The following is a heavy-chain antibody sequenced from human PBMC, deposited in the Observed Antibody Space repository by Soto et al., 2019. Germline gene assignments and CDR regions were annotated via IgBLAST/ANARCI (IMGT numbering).Heavy chain of an antibody. J-gene: IGHJ4*02. Sequence: EVHLVESGGGLVQTGGSLRLSCAIFESTVSRDWMNWVRQAPGKGLEWVAHINQDGSEKYYVDSVKGGFTISRDNAKKSLYLKLNTLRPADPAMYYCSGGVGDAFWGQGTLVTVSS. V-gene: IGHV3-7*04. CDR2: INQDGSEK. CDR1: ESTVSRDW. D-gene: IGHD1-26*01. CDR3: SGGVGDAF.